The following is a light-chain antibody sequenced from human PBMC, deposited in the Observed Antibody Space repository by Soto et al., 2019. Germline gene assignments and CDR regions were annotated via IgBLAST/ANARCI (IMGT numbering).Light chain of an antibody. CDR3: QQYDNPPIT. CDR2: DAS. J-gene: IGKJ5*01. CDR1: QDISNY. Sequence: DIQMTQSPSSLSASVGDRVTITCQASQDISNYLNWYQQKPGKAPKLLIYDASNLETGVPSRFSGNVSWTHFTFTISSRQPEDIATYYCQQYDNPPITFGQGTRLEIK. V-gene: IGKV1-33*01.